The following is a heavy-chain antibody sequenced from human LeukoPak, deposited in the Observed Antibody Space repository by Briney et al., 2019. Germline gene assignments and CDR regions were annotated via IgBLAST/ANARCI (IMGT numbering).Heavy chain of an antibody. CDR2: IRYSGRTT. D-gene: IGHD2-21*01. CDR3: PTPGVNCVTLPADVY. V-gene: IGHV3-23*01. Sequence: GGSLRLSRAAPGFTPSSSATSWVRQAPGKGLEWLAAIRYSGRTTYYADSVEGRFTISSDNSKNALYLQMNNLRAEDTAVYYCPTPGVNCVTLPADVYWGQGTLVTVSS. J-gene: IGHJ4*02. CDR1: GFTPSSSA.